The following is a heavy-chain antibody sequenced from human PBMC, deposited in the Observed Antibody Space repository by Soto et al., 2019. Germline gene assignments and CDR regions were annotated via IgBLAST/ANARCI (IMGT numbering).Heavy chain of an antibody. D-gene: IGHD5-18*01. Sequence: GEALKISCKGSGYSFTSYWIGWVRQMPGKGLEWMWIIYPGDSDTRYSPSFQGQVTISADKSISTAYLQWSSLKSSDTAMYYCARRPFYSYDAFDIWGQGTMVTVSS. J-gene: IGHJ3*02. CDR3: ARRPFYSYDAFDI. V-gene: IGHV5-51*01. CDR2: IYPGDSDT. CDR1: GYSFTSYW.